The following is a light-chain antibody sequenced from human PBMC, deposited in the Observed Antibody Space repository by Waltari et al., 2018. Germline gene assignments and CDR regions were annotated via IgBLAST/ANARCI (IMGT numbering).Light chain of an antibody. CDR1: ALAKKY. Sequence: SYELTQPPSVSVSLGQMARIPCSGDALAKKYVYGVQQRPGQAPIQVMSKDTERPSGIPARFSGSTSGTTVTLTISGVQAEDEADYYCLSADIGGTFWVFGGGTKLTLL. CDR3: LSADIGGTFWV. CDR2: KDT. V-gene: IGLV3-25*03. J-gene: IGLJ3*02.